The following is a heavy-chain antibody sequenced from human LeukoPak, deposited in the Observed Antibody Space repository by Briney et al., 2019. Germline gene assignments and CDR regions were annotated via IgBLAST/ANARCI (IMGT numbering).Heavy chain of an antibody. V-gene: IGHV1-18*01. D-gene: IGHD3-22*01. Sequence: ASVKVSCKASGYTFTSYGISWVRQAPGQGLEWMGWISAYNGNTNFAQKLQDRVTMTTDTSTSTAYMELRSLRSDDTAVYYCVRMIVVTIPLFDYWGQGTLVTVSS. CDR1: GYTFTSYG. CDR2: ISAYNGNT. CDR3: VRMIVVTIPLFDY. J-gene: IGHJ4*02.